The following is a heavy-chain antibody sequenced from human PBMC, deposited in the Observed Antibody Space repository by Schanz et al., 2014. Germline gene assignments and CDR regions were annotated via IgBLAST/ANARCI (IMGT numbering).Heavy chain of an antibody. Sequence: QLQLQESGPGLVKPSETLSLTCTVSGASISGSSDYWGWIRQSPGKGLEWIGNIYYTGTTYYNPSLKSRVPIPVDTSKNQVSLNLPSVTAADTAVFYCARRDNYLSAFDIWGQGTMVTVSS. D-gene: IGHD4-4*01. CDR2: IYYTGTT. J-gene: IGHJ3*02. V-gene: IGHV4-39*01. CDR3: ARRDNYLSAFDI. CDR1: GASISGSSDY.